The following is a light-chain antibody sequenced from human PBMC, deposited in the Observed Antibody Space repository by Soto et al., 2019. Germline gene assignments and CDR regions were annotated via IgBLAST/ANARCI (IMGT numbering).Light chain of an antibody. CDR2: DVS. V-gene: IGLV2-14*01. Sequence: QSVLTQPASVSGSPGQSITLSCTGTSSDFGGYNYVSWYQQHPGKAPKLMIYDVSNRPSGVSNRFSGSKSGNTASLTISGLQAEDEADYYCSSYTSSSTLDVFGTGTKVTVL. CDR3: SSYTSSSTLDV. CDR1: SSDFGGYNY. J-gene: IGLJ1*01.